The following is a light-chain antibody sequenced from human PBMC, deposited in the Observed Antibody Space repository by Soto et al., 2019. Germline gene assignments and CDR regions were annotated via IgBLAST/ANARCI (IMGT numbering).Light chain of an antibody. CDR1: QSLSSS. CDR2: DAS. CDR3: QHRSNWPSVT. J-gene: IGKJ4*01. Sequence: EIVLTQSPATLSLSPGNRATLSCRASQSLSSSLAWNQHQPGQAPRLLIYDASNRATGIPARFSGSGSGTHFTLSISSLEPEDFAVYYCQHRSNWPSVTFGGGTKLEIK. V-gene: IGKV3-11*01.